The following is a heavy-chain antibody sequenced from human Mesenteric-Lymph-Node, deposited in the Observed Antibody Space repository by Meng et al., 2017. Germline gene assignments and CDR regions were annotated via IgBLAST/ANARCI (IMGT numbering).Heavy chain of an antibody. Sequence: VKPTETLTLTCTVSGFSLSNARMGVSWIRQAPGKGLEWVSYISSSGSTIYYADSVKGRFTISRDNAKNSLYLQMNSLRAEDTAVYYCARHNAYYYDSSGYPLDAFDIWGQGTMVTVSS. J-gene: IGHJ3*02. CDR2: ISSSGSTI. V-gene: IGHV3-11*04. D-gene: IGHD3-22*01. CDR1: GFSLSNA. CDR3: ARHNAYYYDSSGYPLDAFDI.